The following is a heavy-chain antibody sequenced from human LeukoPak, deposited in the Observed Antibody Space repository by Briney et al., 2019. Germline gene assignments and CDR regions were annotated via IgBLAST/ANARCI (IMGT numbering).Heavy chain of an antibody. J-gene: IGHJ4*02. Sequence: PGGSLRLSCAASGFAITDHHMDWVRQAPGKGLEYVSAISSNGGSTYYANSVKGRFTISRDNSKNTLYLQMGSLRAEDMAVYYCARGPGIAVAGTFDYWGQGTLVTVSS. V-gene: IGHV3-64*01. CDR2: ISSNGGST. CDR1: GFAITDHH. D-gene: IGHD6-19*01. CDR3: ARGPGIAVAGTFDY.